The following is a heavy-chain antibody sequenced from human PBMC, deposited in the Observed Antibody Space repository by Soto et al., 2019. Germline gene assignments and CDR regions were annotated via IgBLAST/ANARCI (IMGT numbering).Heavy chain of an antibody. CDR2: IYYSGST. CDR3: ARAYCSGGSCWAWSNWFDP. Sequence: SETLSLTCTVSGGSISSISYYWGWIRQPPGKGLEWIGSIYYSGSTYYNPSLKSRVTISVDTSKNQFSLKLSSVTAADTAVYYCARAYCSGGSCWAWSNWFDPWGQGTLVTVSS. J-gene: IGHJ5*02. D-gene: IGHD2-15*01. V-gene: IGHV4-39*01. CDR1: GGSISSISYY.